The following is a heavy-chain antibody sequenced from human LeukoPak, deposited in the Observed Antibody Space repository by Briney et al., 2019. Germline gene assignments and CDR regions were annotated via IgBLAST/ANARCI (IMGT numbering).Heavy chain of an antibody. CDR3: ARAPTALDAFDI. V-gene: IGHV4-30-4*01. J-gene: IGHJ3*02. D-gene: IGHD4-17*01. Sequence: SETLSLTCSVSGGSISSYYWSWIRQPPGKGLEWIGYIYYSGSTYYNPSLKSRVTISVDTSKNQFSLKLSSVTAADTAVYYCARAPTALDAFDIWGQGTMVTVSS. CDR2: IYYSGST. CDR1: GGSISSYY.